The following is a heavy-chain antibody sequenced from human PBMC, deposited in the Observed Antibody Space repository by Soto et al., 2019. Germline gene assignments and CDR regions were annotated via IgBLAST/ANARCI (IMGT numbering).Heavy chain of an antibody. Sequence: PGGSLRLSCPASGFIFSDYASNWVRQAPGQGLEWVSVISGSGVSIYYADSVKGRFTISRHNSTNTLYPQIDSLRAEDTAVYYCARNVVVVVAPDFDAFDIWGRGTMVTVS. V-gene: IGHV3-23*01. D-gene: IGHD2-15*01. CDR3: ARNVVVVVAPDFDAFDI. J-gene: IGHJ3*02. CDR2: ISGSGVSI. CDR1: GFIFSDYA.